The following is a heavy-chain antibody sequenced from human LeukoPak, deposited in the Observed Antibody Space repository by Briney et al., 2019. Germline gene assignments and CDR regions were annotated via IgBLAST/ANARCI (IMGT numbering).Heavy chain of an antibody. CDR1: GASVSSRSDY. Sequence: SETLSLTCTVSGASVSSRSDYWGWIRQPPGKGLEWIGSIYNGGNTYYKPSLKGRLTISVDTSKNQFFLKLSSVTAADTAMYYCVSHGYGDYRRDYWGQGTLVTVSS. D-gene: IGHD4-17*01. J-gene: IGHJ4*02. CDR3: VSHGYGDYRRDY. CDR2: IYNGGNT. V-gene: IGHV4-39*01.